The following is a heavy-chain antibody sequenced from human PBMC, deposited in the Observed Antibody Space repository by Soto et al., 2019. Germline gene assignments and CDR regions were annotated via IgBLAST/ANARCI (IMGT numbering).Heavy chain of an antibody. CDR3: ARDRATVTTYFDY. D-gene: IGHD4-17*01. J-gene: IGHJ4*02. CDR2: IYYSGST. Sequence: SETLSLTCTVSGGSISSGGYYWSWIRQHPGKGLEWIGYIYYSGSTYYNPSLKSRVTISVDTSKNQFSLKLSSVTAADTAVYYCARDRATVTTYFDYWGQGTLVTVSS. CDR1: GGSISSGGYY. V-gene: IGHV4-31*03.